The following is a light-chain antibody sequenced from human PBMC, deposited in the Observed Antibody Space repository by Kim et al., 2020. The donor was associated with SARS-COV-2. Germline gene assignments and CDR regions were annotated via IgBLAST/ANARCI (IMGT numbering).Light chain of an antibody. V-gene: IGLV3-19*01. CDR2: GKN. J-gene: IGLJ3*02. CDR3: NSRDSSGNHLV. Sequence: AMGQTVRITWQGDSLRSYYASWYQQKPGQAPVIVIYGKNNRPTGIPDRFSGSSSGNTASLTITGVQAEDEADYYCNSRDSSGNHLVFGGRTQLTVL. CDR1: SLRSYY.